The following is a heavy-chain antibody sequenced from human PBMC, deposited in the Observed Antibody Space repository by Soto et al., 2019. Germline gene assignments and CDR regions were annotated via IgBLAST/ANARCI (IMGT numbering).Heavy chain of an antibody. CDR3: AVRERTTGPCDY. CDR1: GGTFSSYA. V-gene: IGHV1-69*13. D-gene: IGHD4-17*01. CDR2: IIPIFGTA. Sequence: SVKSSCKASGGTFSSYAISWLQQPPGQGLEWMGGIIPIFGTANYAQKFQGRVTITADESTSTAYMELSSLRSEDTAVYYCAVRERTTGPCDYWGQGTLVTVAS. J-gene: IGHJ4*02.